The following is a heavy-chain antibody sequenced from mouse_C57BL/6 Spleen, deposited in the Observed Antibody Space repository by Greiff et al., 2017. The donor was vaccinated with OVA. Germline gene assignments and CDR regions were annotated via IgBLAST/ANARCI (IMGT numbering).Heavy chain of an antibody. V-gene: IGHV1-50*01. J-gene: IGHJ3*01. CDR1: GYTFTSYW. D-gene: IGHD2-14*01. Sequence: VQLQQPGAELVKPGASVKLSCKASGYTFTSYWMQWVKQRPGQGLEWIGEIDPSDSYTNYNQKFKGKATLTVDTSSSTAYMQLSSLTSEDSAVYYCATGYSPWFAYWGQGTLVTVSA. CDR3: ATGYSPWFAY. CDR2: IDPSDSYT.